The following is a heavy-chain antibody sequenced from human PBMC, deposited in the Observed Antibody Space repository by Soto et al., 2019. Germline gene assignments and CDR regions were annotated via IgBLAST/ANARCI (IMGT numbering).Heavy chain of an antibody. D-gene: IGHD6-19*01. Sequence: GGSLRLSCAASGFTFSSYAMSWVRQAPGKGLEWVSAITGSGGSTYYADSVKGRFTVSRDNSENTLSLQMNSLRAEDTAVFYCAKERSSGWSLDYWGQGTLVTVSS. CDR3: AKERSSGWSLDY. CDR1: GFTFSSYA. J-gene: IGHJ4*02. V-gene: IGHV3-23*01. CDR2: ITGSGGST.